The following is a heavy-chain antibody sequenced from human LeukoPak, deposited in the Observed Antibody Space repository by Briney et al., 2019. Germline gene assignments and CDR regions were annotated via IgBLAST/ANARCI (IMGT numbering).Heavy chain of an antibody. Sequence: GGSVSLSCAASGFPLSIYPMSWVPDATEKARVGVLAICGSGGTTYYAASVKRRFTISRDNSKNTLYLQMNSLTAEDTAVYYCANTPNSNRNPYYYYYLDVWGKGTTVTVSS. J-gene: IGHJ6*03. CDR1: GFPLSIYP. CDR2: ICGSGGTT. V-gene: IGHV3-23*01. D-gene: IGHD1-14*01. CDR3: ANTPNSNRNPYYYYYLDV.